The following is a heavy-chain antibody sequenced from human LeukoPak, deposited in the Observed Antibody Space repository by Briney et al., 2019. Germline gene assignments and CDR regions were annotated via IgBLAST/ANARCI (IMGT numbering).Heavy chain of an antibody. Sequence: SETLSLTCIVSRGSISSYYWSWIRQPPGKGLEWIGYIYHGGSTNYNPSLKSRVTISGDTSKNKFFLNLSSVTAADTAMYYCARGRYYYDSSGYPYNWFDPWGQGTLVTVSS. CDR1: RGSISSYY. D-gene: IGHD3-22*01. CDR2: IYHGGST. V-gene: IGHV4-59*01. CDR3: ARGRYYYDSSGYPYNWFDP. J-gene: IGHJ5*02.